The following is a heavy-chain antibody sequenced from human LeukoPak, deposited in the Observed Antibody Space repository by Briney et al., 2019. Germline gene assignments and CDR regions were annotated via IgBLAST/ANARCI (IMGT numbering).Heavy chain of an antibody. D-gene: IGHD3-3*02. V-gene: IGHV3-66*01. CDR2: IYSGGST. CDR3: ARDRISRGFDP. CDR1: AFTVSSNY. Sequence: SGGSLRLSCAASAFTVSSNYMSWVSQPPGNGLEWVSVIYSGGSTYYADSVKGRFTISRDNSKNTLYLQMNSLRAEDTAVYYCARDRISRGFDPWGQGTLVTVSS. J-gene: IGHJ5*02.